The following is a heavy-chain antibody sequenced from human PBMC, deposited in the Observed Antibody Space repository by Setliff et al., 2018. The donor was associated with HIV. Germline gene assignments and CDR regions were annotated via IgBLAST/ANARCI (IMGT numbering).Heavy chain of an antibody. J-gene: IGHJ5*02. CDR1: GYTFIDYF. V-gene: IGHV1-2*02. D-gene: IGHD6-19*01. CDR2: ISPQRGDP. Sequence: GASVKVSCKASGYTFIDYFMHWVRQAPGQGLECMGWISPQRGDPKYAQNFEGRVTLTRDTSINTVYMELTRLRSDDTAVYYCARDGMYSNGWTDHWGQGTLVTVSS. CDR3: ARDGMYSNGWTDH.